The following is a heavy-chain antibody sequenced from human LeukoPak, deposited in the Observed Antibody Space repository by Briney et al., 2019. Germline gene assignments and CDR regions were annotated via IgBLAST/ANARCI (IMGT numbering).Heavy chain of an antibody. CDR3: ARGGIGAAGPQVGYYYSYMDG. CDR1: GGTFSSYA. V-gene: IGHV1-69*05. J-gene: IGHJ6*03. CDR2: IIPIFGTA. Sequence: ASVKVSCKASGGTFSSYAISWVRQAPGQGLEWMGGIIPIFGTANYAQKFQGRVTITTDESTSTAYMELSSLRSEDTAVYYCARGGIGAAGPQVGYYYSYMDGWGKGTTVTVSS. D-gene: IGHD6-13*01.